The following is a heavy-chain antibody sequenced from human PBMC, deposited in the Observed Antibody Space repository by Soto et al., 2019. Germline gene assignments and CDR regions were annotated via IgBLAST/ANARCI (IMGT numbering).Heavy chain of an antibody. J-gene: IGHJ5*02. CDR2: IYYSGST. Sequence: SETLSLTCTVSGGSIISYYCILSRHPPFKGLEWIVYIYYSGSTNYNPSLKSRVTISVDTSKNQFSLKLSSVTAADTAVYYCARMKYYDILTGSINWFDPWGQGTLVTVSS. CDR3: ARMKYYDILTGSINWFDP. V-gene: IGHV4-59*01. CDR1: GGSIISYY. D-gene: IGHD3-9*01.